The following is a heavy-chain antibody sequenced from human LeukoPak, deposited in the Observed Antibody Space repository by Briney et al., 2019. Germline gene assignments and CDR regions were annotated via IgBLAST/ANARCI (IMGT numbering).Heavy chain of an antibody. CDR3: ASYGDYVSGVVDYFDY. V-gene: IGHV4-4*07. D-gene: IGHD4-17*01. J-gene: IGHJ4*02. Sequence: LETLSLTCTVSGGSISSYYWSWIRQPAGKGLEWIGRIYTSGSTNYNPSLKSRVTMSVDTSKNQFSLKLSSVTAADTAVYYCASYGDYVSGVVDYFDYWGQGTLVTVSS. CDR1: GGSISSYY. CDR2: IYTSGST.